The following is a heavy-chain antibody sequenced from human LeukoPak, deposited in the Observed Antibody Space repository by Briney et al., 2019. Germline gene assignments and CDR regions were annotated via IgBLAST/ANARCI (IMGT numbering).Heavy chain of an antibody. J-gene: IGHJ6*03. Sequence: GSLRLSCAASGFTFSDYYMSWIRQPPGKGLEWIGEINHSGSTNYNPSLKSRVTISVDTSKNQFSLKLSSVTAADTAVYYCARGSSQYYDFWSGYLGYYYYMDVWGKGTTVTISS. CDR1: GFTFSDYY. D-gene: IGHD3-3*01. CDR3: ARGSSQYYDFWSGYLGYYYYMDV. V-gene: IGHV4-34*01. CDR2: INHSGST.